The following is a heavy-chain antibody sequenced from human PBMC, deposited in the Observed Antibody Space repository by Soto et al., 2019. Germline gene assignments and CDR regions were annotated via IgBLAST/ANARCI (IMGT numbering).Heavy chain of an antibody. CDR3: AKSGEYSSSYYYYYYMDV. CDR2: ISAYNGNT. V-gene: IGHV1-18*01. J-gene: IGHJ6*03. Sequence: QVQLVQSGAEVKKPGASVKVSCKASGYTFTSYGISWVRQAPGQGLEWMGWISAYNGNTNYAQKLQGRVTMTTDTSTSTAYMELSSLRSDDTAVYYCAKSGEYSSSYYYYYYMDVWGKGTTVTVSS. D-gene: IGHD6-6*01. CDR1: GYTFTSYG.